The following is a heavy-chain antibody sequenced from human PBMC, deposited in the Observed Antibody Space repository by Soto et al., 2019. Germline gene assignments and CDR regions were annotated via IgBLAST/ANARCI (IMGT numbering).Heavy chain of an antibody. CDR2: ITVGTGNT. Sequence: ASVKVSCKASGFIFTSSSVQWARQARGQRLEWIGWITVGTGNTNYAQKFQERVTITRDMSTSTAYMELSNLRSEDTAIYYCAAGDSSGYYGGWGQGTQVTVSS. CDR1: GFIFTSSS. V-gene: IGHV1-58*01. D-gene: IGHD3-22*01. J-gene: IGHJ4*02. CDR3: AAGDSSGYYGG.